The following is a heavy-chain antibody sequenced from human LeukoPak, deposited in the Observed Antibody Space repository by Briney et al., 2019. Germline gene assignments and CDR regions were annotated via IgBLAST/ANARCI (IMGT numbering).Heavy chain of an antibody. CDR1: GGTFSSYA. Sequence: SVKVSCKASGGTFSSYAISWVRQAPGQGLEWMGGIIPIFGTANYAQKFQGRVTMTRNTSISTAYMELSSLRSEDTAVYYCATLLRYFDWFQDYWGQGTLVTVSS. CDR3: ATLLRYFDWFQDY. D-gene: IGHD3-9*01. J-gene: IGHJ4*02. V-gene: IGHV1-69*05. CDR2: IIPIFGTA.